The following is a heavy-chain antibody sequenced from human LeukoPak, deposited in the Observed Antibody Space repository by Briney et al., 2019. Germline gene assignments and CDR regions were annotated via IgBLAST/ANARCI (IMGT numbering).Heavy chain of an antibody. CDR2: ISWNSGSI. J-gene: IGHJ4*02. CDR1: GFTFDDYA. V-gene: IGHV3-9*01. CDR3: AKDRFSSNGNWFDY. Sequence: GGSLRLSCAASGFTFDDYAMHWVRQAPGKGLEWVSDISWNSGSIGYADSVKGRFTISRDNAKNSLYLQMNSLRAEDTALYYCAKDRFSSNGNWFDYWGQGTLVTVSS. D-gene: IGHD1-7*01.